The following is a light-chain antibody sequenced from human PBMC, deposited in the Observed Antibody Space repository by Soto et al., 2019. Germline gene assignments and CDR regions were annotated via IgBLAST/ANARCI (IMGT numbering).Light chain of an antibody. V-gene: IGLV2-14*01. CDR3: SSYTSSSTSYV. J-gene: IGLJ1*01. CDR2: DVS. Sequence: QSVLTQPASVSGSPGQSITLSCTGTSSEVGGYNYVSWYQQHPGKAPKLMIYDVSNRPSGVSNRFSGSKSGNTASLTISGLQAEDEADYYCSSYTSSSTSYVFGTGTKVTVL. CDR1: SSEVGGYNY.